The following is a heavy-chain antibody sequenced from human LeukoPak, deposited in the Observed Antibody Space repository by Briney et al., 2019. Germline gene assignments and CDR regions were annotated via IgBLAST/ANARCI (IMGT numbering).Heavy chain of an antibody. J-gene: IGHJ4*02. V-gene: IGHV3-23*01. CDR3: ARVVTSSGWYEDS. CDR1: GFTLSTYA. D-gene: IGHD6-19*01. CDR2: ISNSGGTT. Sequence: GGSLRLSCVTSGFTLSTYAMTWVPQAPGKGPEWVSSISNSGGTTDYSASVKGRFTVSRGNSKNTLYLQMNSLRAEDTAVYYCARVVTSSGWYEDSWGQGTLVTVSS.